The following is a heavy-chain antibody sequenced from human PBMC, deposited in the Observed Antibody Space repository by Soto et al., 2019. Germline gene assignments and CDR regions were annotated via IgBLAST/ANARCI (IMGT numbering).Heavy chain of an antibody. Sequence: GVSRRLSCAASGFTFRSYAMNWVRPAPGRGLEWLTHITSSGTNIFYGDSVKGRFTISRDNARNSLSLQMHSLRAEDTAVYYCARGYTGGWSRGGYFDYWGQGALVTVSS. CDR2: ITSSGTNI. CDR3: ARGYTGGWSRGGYFDY. CDR1: GFTFRSYA. J-gene: IGHJ4*02. D-gene: IGHD6-19*01. V-gene: IGHV3-48*03.